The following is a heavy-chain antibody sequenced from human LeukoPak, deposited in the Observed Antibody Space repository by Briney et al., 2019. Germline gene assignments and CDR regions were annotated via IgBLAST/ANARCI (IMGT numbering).Heavy chain of an antibody. J-gene: IGHJ4*02. CDR3: AKTGNPATGDY. CDR1: GFTVSSYY. Sequence: GGSLRLSCAASGFTVSSYYMSWVRQAPGKGLEWVSVIYTGGYTYYADSVKGRFTISRDNSKNTLYLQVNSLRAEDTAVYYCAKTGNPATGDYWGQGTLVTASS. V-gene: IGHV3-53*01. CDR2: IYTGGYT. D-gene: IGHD1-1*01.